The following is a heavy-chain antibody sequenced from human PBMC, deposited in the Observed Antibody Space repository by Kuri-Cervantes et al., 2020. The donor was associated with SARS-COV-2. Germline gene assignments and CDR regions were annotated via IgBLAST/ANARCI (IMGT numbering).Heavy chain of an antibody. CDR2: IRSKAYGGTT. CDR3: TRVRGVTYYYYYMDV. J-gene: IGHJ6*03. CDR1: GFTFGDYA. Sequence: GGSLRLSCTASGFTFGDYAMSWVRQAPGKGLEWVGFIRSKAYGGTTEYAASVKGRFTISRDDSKSIAYPQMNSLKTEDTAVYYCTRVRGVTYYYYYMDVWGKGTTVTVSS. V-gene: IGHV3-49*04. D-gene: IGHD3-10*01.